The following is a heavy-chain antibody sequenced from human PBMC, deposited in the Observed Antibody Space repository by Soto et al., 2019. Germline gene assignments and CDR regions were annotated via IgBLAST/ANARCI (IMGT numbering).Heavy chain of an antibody. Sequence: QVQLQESGPGLVKPSQTLSLTCTVSGGSISSGGYYWSWIRQHPGKGLEWIGYIYYNGSTYYNPSLNGRFNMSVDTSKNQAGLKPSSGTAADTPVYYWARDRLPCRVACRCFYYWGDGTLVAVSS. V-gene: IGHV4-31*03. CDR1: GGSISSGGYY. CDR3: ARDRLPCRVACRCFYY. J-gene: IGHJ4*01. CDR2: IYYNGST. D-gene: IGHD5-12*01.